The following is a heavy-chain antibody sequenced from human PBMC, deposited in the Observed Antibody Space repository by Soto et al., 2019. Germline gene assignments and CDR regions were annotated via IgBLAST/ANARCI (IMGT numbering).Heavy chain of an antibody. D-gene: IGHD3-3*01. CDR3: AREYVLRFLEWLPQGFDP. CDR1: GGSVSSGSYY. Sequence: SETLSLTCTVSGGSVSSGSYYWSWIRQPPGKGLEWIGYIYYSGSTNYNPSLKSRVTISVDTSKNQFSLKLSSVTAADTAVYYCAREYVLRFLEWLPQGFDPWGQGTLVTVSS. CDR2: IYYSGST. J-gene: IGHJ5*02. V-gene: IGHV4-61*01.